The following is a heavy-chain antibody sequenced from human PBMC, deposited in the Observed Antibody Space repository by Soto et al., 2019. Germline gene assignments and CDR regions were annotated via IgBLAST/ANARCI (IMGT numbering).Heavy chain of an antibody. CDR2: IRSTVYGETT. Sequence: PLRLSCTASGFSFDENAMSWFRQAPGKGLEWVGFIRSTVYGETTEYAASVAGRFTISRDDSKSITYLQMNSLKTEDTAVYYCTRAYDNSRYWFDPWGQGTLVTVSS. V-gene: IGHV3-49*03. CDR1: GFSFDENA. CDR3: TRAYDNSRYWFDP. J-gene: IGHJ5*02. D-gene: IGHD3-22*01.